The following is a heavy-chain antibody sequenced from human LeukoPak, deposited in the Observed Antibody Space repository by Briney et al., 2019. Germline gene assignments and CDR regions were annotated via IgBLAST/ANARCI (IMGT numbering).Heavy chain of an antibody. Sequence: ASVKVSCKASGYTFTSYDINWVRQATGQGLEWMGWMNPNGGNTGYAQKFQGRVTMTRNTSISTAYMELSSLRSEDTAVYYCARERAAAGDYYYYGMDVWGQGTTVTVSS. D-gene: IGHD6-13*01. J-gene: IGHJ6*02. CDR1: GYTFTSYD. CDR2: MNPNGGNT. V-gene: IGHV1-8*01. CDR3: ARERAAAGDYYYYGMDV.